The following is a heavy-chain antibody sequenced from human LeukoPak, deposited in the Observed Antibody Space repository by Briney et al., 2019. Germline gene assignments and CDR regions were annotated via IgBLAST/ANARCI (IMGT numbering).Heavy chain of an antibody. CDR2: ISAYNGNT. CDR3: ARGTLWFGEGEDRFDP. CDR1: GYTFTSYG. V-gene: IGHV1-18*01. J-gene: IGHJ5*02. D-gene: IGHD3-10*01. Sequence: GASVKVSCKASGYTFTSYGISWVRQAPGQGLEWMGWISAYNGNTNYAQKLQGRVTMATDTSTSTAYMELRSLRSDDTAVYYCARGTLWFGEGEDRFDPWGQGTLVTVSS.